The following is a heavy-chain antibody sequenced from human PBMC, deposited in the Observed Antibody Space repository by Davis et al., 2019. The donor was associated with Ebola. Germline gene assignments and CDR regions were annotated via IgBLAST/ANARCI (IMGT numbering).Heavy chain of an antibody. V-gene: IGHV1-2*04. Sequence: SVKVSCKASGYTFTGYYMHWVRQAPGQGLEWMGWINPNSGGTNYAQKFQGWVTMTRDTSISTAYMELSRLRSDDTAVYYCGRGGGIGYYGMDVWGQGTTVTVSS. CDR3: GRGGGIGYYGMDV. CDR2: INPNSGGT. J-gene: IGHJ6*02. CDR1: GYTFTGYY. D-gene: IGHD2-15*01.